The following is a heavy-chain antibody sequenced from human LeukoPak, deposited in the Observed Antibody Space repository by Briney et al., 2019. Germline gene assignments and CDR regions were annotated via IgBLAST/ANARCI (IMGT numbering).Heavy chain of an antibody. CDR2: IFSGGST. CDR3: ARGRNWNYNYYYMDV. CDR1: GFTVSSNY. Sequence: GGSLRLACAASGFTVSSNYMSWVRQAPGKGLERVSVIFSGGSTYYAGTLKGRYTISRDNSKNTMYLQMNSLRAEDTAVYYCARGRNWNYNYYYMDVWGKGSTVTVSS. D-gene: IGHD1-20*01. V-gene: IGHV3-53*01. J-gene: IGHJ6*03.